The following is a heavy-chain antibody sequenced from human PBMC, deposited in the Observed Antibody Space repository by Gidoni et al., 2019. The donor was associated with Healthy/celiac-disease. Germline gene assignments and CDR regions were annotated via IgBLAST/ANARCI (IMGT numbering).Heavy chain of an antibody. Sequence: QVQLQESGPGLVKPSQTLSLTCTVSGCSISSGCYYWIWIRQHPGKGLEWIGYIYYSGSTYYNPSLKSRVTISVDTSKNQFSLKLSSVTAADTAVYYCARDPPDDAFDIWGQGTMVTVSS. CDR2: IYYSGST. V-gene: IGHV4-31*03. J-gene: IGHJ3*02. CDR1: GCSISSGCYY. CDR3: ARDPPDDAFDI.